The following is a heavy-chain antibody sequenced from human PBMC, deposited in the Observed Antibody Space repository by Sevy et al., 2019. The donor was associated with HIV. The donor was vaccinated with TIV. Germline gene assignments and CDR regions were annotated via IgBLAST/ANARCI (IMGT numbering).Heavy chain of an antibody. Sequence: SEILSLTCTVSGDSISGYYWSWIRQPPGKGLEWLGYFYYSRSTNYNPSLKSRVTISVDTSKNQDSLKVSSVTTADTVAYYCARAYSEYYYGMDVWGQGTTVTVSS. CDR2: FYYSRST. CDR3: ARAYSEYYYGMDV. V-gene: IGHV4-59*01. CDR1: GDSISGYY. D-gene: IGHD4-4*01. J-gene: IGHJ6*02.